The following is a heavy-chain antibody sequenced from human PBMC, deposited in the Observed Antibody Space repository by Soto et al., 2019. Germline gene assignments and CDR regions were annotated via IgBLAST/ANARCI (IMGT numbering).Heavy chain of an antibody. J-gene: IGHJ5*02. D-gene: IGHD2-2*01. V-gene: IGHV1-69*02. Sequence: XVKVSCKASGGTFSTYTISWVLQAPVQGLEWMGRIIPILGIANYAQKFQGRVTITADKSTSTAYMELSSLRSEDTAVYYCARTLNSRYCSSTSCRYNWFDPWGQGTLVTVSS. CDR2: IIPILGIA. CDR1: GGTFSTYT. CDR3: ARTLNSRYCSSTSCRYNWFDP.